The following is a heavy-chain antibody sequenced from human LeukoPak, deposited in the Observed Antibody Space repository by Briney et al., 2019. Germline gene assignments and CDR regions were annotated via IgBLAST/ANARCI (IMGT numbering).Heavy chain of an antibody. V-gene: IGHV1-69*04. CDR2: IIPILGIA. CDR1: GGTFSSYA. D-gene: IGHD6-13*01. CDR3: ATASVQQLVEYFDY. J-gene: IGHJ4*02. Sequence: ASVKVSCKASGGTFSSYAISWVRQAPGQGLEWMGRIIPILGIANYAQKFQGRVTITADKSTSTAYMELSSLRSEDTAVYYCATASVQQLVEYFDYWGQGTLVTVSS.